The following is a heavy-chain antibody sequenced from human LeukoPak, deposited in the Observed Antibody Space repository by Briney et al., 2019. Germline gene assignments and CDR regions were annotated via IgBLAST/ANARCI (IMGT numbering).Heavy chain of an antibody. CDR1: GGSIGTYY. CDR3: VRGPYGSGISNWFDP. Sequence: PSETLSLTCTVSGGSIGTYYWSWIRQPPGKGLEWIGYIYYNGYTDYNPSLKSRVTVSVDTSKNQFSLRLTSVSAADTDVYYCVRGPYGSGISNWFDPCGQGTQVIVSS. CDR2: IYYNGYT. D-gene: IGHD3-10*01. J-gene: IGHJ5*02. V-gene: IGHV4-59*01.